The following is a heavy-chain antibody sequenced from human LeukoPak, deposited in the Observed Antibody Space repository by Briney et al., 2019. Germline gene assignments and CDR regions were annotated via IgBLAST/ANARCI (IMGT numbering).Heavy chain of an antibody. Sequence: GGSLRLSCAASGFTFSSYGMHWVRQAPGKGLEWVAVISYDGSNKYYADSVKGRFTISRDNAKNSLYLQMNSLRAEDTAVYYCAGWAAAGHGFDPWGQGTLVTVSS. V-gene: IGHV3-30*03. CDR1: GFTFSSYG. D-gene: IGHD6-13*01. CDR2: ISYDGSNK. CDR3: AGWAAAGHGFDP. J-gene: IGHJ5*02.